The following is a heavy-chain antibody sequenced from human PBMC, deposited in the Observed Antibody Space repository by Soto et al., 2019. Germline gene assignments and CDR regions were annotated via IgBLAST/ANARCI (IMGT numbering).Heavy chain of an antibody. D-gene: IGHD2-15*01. Sequence: SETLSLTCTVSGGSISSSSYYWGWIRQPPGKGLEWIGSIYYSGSTYYNPSLKSRVTISVDTSKNQFSLKLSSVTAADTAVYYCARTGYCSGGSCGGAFDIWGQGTMVTVSS. CDR1: GGSISSSSYY. V-gene: IGHV4-39*01. CDR2: IYYSGST. CDR3: ARTGYCSGGSCGGAFDI. J-gene: IGHJ3*02.